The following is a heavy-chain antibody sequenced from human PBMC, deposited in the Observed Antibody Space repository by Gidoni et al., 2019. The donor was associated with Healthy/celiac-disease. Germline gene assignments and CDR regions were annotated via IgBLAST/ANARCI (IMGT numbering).Heavy chain of an antibody. D-gene: IGHD4-4*01. CDR2: IYYRGGT. J-gene: IGHJ4*02. V-gene: IGHV4-39*01. Sequence: QLQLQESGPGLVKPSEPLSLTCTVSGGSISSSSYYWGWIRQPPGKWLEWIGSIYYRGGTSSNPSLKILVTISVDTSKNQFSLKLSSVTAADTAVYYCARLSMTTGHAFDYWGQRTLVTVSS. CDR3: ARLSMTTGHAFDY. CDR1: GGSISSSSYY.